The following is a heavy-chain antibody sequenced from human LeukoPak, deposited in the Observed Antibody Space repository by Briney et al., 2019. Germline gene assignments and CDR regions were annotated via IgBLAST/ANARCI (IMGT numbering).Heavy chain of an antibody. D-gene: IGHD3-10*01. Sequence: SETLSLTCTVSGDSISNYYWSWIRQPPGKGLEWIGYIYYSGITTYNPSLKSRVTISVDTSKNQFSLKLSSVTAADTAVYYCAREVPGYYGSGTYHIVGTYFDYWGQGTLVTVSS. CDR1: GDSISNYY. V-gene: IGHV4-59*01. CDR3: AREVPGYYGSGTYHIVGTYFDY. CDR2: IYYSGIT. J-gene: IGHJ4*02.